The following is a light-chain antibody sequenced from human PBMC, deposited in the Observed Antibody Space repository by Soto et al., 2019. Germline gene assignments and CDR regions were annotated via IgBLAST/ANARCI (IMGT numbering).Light chain of an antibody. J-gene: IGKJ2*01. CDR2: GAS. CDR1: QSVSSNY. Sequence: EIVLTQSPGTLSLSPGERATLSCRASQSVSSNYLAWYQQKPGQAPRLLIYGASSRATGIPYRFSGSGSGTAFPLTISRLEPEDFAVYYCQHYGRSAYTFGQGTTLEIK. CDR3: QHYGRSAYT. V-gene: IGKV3-20*01.